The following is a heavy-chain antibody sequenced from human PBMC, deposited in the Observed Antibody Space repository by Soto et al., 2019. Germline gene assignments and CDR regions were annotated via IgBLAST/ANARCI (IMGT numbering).Heavy chain of an antibody. Sequence: GESLKISCKGSGYSFTSYWISWVRQMPGKGLERMGRIDTSDSYTNYSPYFQGHVTISADKSISTAYLQWSSLMASDTAIYYCSTPGHYYDSSGYNYYYGMDVWGQGTRVTVSS. J-gene: IGHJ6*02. D-gene: IGHD3-22*01. V-gene: IGHV5-10-1*01. CDR3: STPGHYYDSSGYNYYYGMDV. CDR2: IDTSDSYT. CDR1: GYSFTSYW.